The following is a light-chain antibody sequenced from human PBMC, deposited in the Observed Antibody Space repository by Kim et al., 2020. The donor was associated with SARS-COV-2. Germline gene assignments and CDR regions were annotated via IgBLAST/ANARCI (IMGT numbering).Light chain of an antibody. CDR1: RGHTSGA. V-gene: IGLV4-69*01. J-gene: IGLJ3*02. CDR2: VNSDGSH. Sequence: SVKVTSTVGRGHTSGAIAWHQQQQEKGPRYLMNVNSDGSHSKGDGIPDRFSGSSSGAERYLTISSLQSEDEADYYCQSWGSGMGVFGGGTQLTVL. CDR3: QSWGSGMGV.